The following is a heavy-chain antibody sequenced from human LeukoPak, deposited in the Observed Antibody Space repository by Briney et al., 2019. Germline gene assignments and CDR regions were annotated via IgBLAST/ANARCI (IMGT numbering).Heavy chain of an antibody. J-gene: IGHJ6*02. Sequence: GGSLRLSFEASGFTFSSYWMNWAGQAQGKGLEWVASINHNGNVNYYVASVKGRFTISRDNAKNSLYLQMSTLRAEDTAVYFCARGGGLDVWGQGATVTVSS. V-gene: IGHV3-7*03. CDR3: ARGGGLDV. D-gene: IGHD3-16*01. CDR2: INHNGNVN. CDR1: GFTFSSYW.